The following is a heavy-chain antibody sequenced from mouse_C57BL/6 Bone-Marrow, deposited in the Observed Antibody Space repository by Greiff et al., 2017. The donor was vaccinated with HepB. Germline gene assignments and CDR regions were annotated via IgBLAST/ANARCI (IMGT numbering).Heavy chain of an antibody. D-gene: IGHD1-1*02. CDR3: ARGWLRAMDY. CDR1: GYTFTDYY. J-gene: IGHJ4*01. CDR2: IYPGSGNT. Sequence: VQLQQSGAELVRPGASVKLSCKASGYTFTDYYINWVKQRPGQGLEWIARIYPGSGNTYYNEKFKSKATLTVDTSSSTAYMQLSSLTSEDSAVYYCARGWLRAMDYWGQGTSVTVSS. V-gene: IGHV1-76*01.